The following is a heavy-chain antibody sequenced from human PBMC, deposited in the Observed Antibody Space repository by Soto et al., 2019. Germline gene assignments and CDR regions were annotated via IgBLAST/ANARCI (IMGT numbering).Heavy chain of an antibody. CDR1: GFIFSDYA. V-gene: IGHV3-11*01. J-gene: IGHJ4*02. Sequence: QVQLVESGGALVKPGGSLRLSCAASGFIFSDYAMSWIRQAPGKGLEWVSYISGSGSDIYYVDSVKGRFTISRDNAKNSLYLQMNSLRAEDTAIYYCARGSGTQNLWGQGTLVTGSS. CDR3: ARGSGTQNL. D-gene: IGHD1-26*01. CDR2: ISGSGSDI.